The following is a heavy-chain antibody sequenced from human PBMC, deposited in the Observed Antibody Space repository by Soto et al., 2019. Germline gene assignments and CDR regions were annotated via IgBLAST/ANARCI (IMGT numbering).Heavy chain of an antibody. D-gene: IGHD3-10*01. CDR2: IWYDGSNK. CDR1: GFTFSSYG. Sequence: GGSLRLSCAASGFTFSSYGMHWVRQAPGKGLEWVAVIWYDGSNKYYADSVKGRFTISRDNSKNTLYLQMNSLRAEDTAVYYCATLWFGEPFDYWGQGTLVTVSS. V-gene: IGHV3-33*08. CDR3: ATLWFGEPFDY. J-gene: IGHJ4*02.